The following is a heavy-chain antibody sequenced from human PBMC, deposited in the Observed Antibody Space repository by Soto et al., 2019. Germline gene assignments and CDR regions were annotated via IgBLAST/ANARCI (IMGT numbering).Heavy chain of an antibody. CDR1: GYTFTDYY. CDR2: INPNSGGT. J-gene: IGHJ5*02. Sequence: SVKVSCKASGYTFTDYYIHWVRQAPGQGLEWMGWINPNSGGTNDAQKFQGRVTMTRDTSISTAYMELSRLRSDDTAVYYCARGDYGGNYNWFDPWGQGTLVTVSS. V-gene: IGHV1-2*02. D-gene: IGHD4-17*01. CDR3: ARGDYGGNYNWFDP.